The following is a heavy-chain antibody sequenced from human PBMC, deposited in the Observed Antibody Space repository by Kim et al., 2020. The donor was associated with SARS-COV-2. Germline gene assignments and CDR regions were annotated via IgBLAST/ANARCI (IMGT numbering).Heavy chain of an antibody. CDR3: ARVRYYYGSGSPYGMDV. CDR1: GYTFTSYY. Sequence: ASVKVSCKASGYTFTSYYMHWVRQAPGQGLEWMGIINPSGGSTSYAQKFQGRVTMTRDTSTSTVYMELSSLRSEDTAVYYCARVRYYYGSGSPYGMDVWGQGTTVTVSS. D-gene: IGHD3-10*01. CDR2: INPSGGST. J-gene: IGHJ6*02. V-gene: IGHV1-46*01.